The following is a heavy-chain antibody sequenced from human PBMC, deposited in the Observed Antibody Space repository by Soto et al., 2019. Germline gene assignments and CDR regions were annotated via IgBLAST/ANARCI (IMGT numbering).Heavy chain of an antibody. CDR3: ARLGGFSIIVVVSAAIDY. Sequence: SETLSLTCTVSGGSISSSSYYWGWIRQPPGKGLEWIGSIYYSGSTYYNPSLKSRVTISVDTSKNQFSLKLSSVTAADTAVYYCARLGGFSIIVVVSAAIDYWGQGTLVTVSS. CDR1: GGSISSSSYY. J-gene: IGHJ4*02. V-gene: IGHV4-39*01. CDR2: IYYSGST. D-gene: IGHD2-2*01.